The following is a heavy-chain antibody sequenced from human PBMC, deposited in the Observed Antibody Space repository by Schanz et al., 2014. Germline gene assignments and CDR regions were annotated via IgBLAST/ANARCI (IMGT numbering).Heavy chain of an antibody. CDR1: GYTFTSYG. V-gene: IGHV1-18*01. J-gene: IGHJ5*02. CDR2: ISVYTGNT. D-gene: IGHD3-9*01. Sequence: QVQLVQSGAEVKKPGASVKVSCKASGYTFTSYGISWVRQAPGQGLEWMGWISVYTGNTKYGQKVQGRVTMTADTSTNTAYMELRSLRSDDTAVYSCAKAEYDILTDSYSRLDPWGQGTLVTVSS. CDR3: AKAEYDILTDSYSRLDP.